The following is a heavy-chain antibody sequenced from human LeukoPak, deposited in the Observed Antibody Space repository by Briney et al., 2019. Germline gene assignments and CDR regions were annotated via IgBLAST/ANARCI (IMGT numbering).Heavy chain of an antibody. CDR1: GGTFSSYA. CDR2: IIPIFGTA. J-gene: IGHJ3*01. V-gene: IGHV1-69*13. D-gene: IGHD4-17*01. CDR3: ARATGWSTVPTYDAFDV. Sequence: GASVKVSCKASGGTFSSYAISWVRQAPGQGLEWMGGIIPIFGTANYAQKFQGRVTITADESTSTACMELSSLRSDDTAVYYCARATGWSTVPTYDAFDVWGQGTMVTVSS.